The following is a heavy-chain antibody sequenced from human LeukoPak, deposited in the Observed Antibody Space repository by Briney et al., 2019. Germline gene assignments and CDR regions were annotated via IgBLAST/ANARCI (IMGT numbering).Heavy chain of an antibody. V-gene: IGHV3-21*01. CDR1: GFTFSSYS. D-gene: IGHD3-22*01. CDR2: ISSSSSYI. J-gene: IGHJ4*02. Sequence: GGSLRLSCAASGFTFSSYSMNWVRQAPGKGLEWVSSISSSSSYIYYADSVKGRFTISRDNAKNSLYLQMNSLRAEDTAVYYCARDETYYYDSSGYYPPGDYWGQGALVTVSS. CDR3: ARDETYYYDSSGYYPPGDY.